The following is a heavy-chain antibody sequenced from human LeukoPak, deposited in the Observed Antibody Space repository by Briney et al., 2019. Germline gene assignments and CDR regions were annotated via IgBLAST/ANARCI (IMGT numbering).Heavy chain of an antibody. J-gene: IGHJ6*03. CDR2: IYYSGST. V-gene: IGHV4-59*01. D-gene: IGHD3-16*01. Sequence: SETLSHTCTVSGGSISSYYWSWIRQPPGKGLEWIGYIYYSGSTNYKSSPKSRVTISVDTSKNQFSLKLSSVTAADTAVYYCARETSQKGAHYMDVWGKGTTVTISS. CDR3: ARETSQKGAHYMDV. CDR1: GGSISSYY.